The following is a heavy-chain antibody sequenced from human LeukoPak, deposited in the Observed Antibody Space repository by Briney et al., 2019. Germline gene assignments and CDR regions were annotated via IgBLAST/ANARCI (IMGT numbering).Heavy chain of an antibody. CDR3: ARAGVPAASEMDY. D-gene: IGHD2-2*01. Sequence: SVKVSCKASGGTFSSYAISWVRQAPGQGLEWMGRIIPIFGTANYAQKFQGRVTITTDESTSTAYMELSSLRSEDTAVYYCARAGVPAASEMDYWGLGTLVTVSS. CDR1: GGTFSSYA. J-gene: IGHJ4*02. V-gene: IGHV1-69*05. CDR2: IIPIFGTA.